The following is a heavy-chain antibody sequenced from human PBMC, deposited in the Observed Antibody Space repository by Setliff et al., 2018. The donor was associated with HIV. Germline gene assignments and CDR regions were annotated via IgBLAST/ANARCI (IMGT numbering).Heavy chain of an antibody. Sequence: SETLSLTCTVSGGSISSGNYYWSWIRQPAGKGLEWIGRIYTSGSTNYNPSLKSRVTISLDTSKNQFSLKLYSVTAADTAVYYGAREIGDYYDSSGYYPPTDYYYGMDVWGQGTTVTVSS. V-gene: IGHV4-61*02. CDR1: GGSISSGNYY. CDR2: IYTSGST. CDR3: AREIGDYYDSSGYYPPTDYYYGMDV. D-gene: IGHD3-22*01. J-gene: IGHJ6*02.